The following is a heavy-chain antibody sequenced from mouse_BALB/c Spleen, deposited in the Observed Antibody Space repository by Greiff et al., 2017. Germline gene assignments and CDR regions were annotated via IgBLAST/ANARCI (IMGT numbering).Heavy chain of an antibody. Sequence: DVQLQESGPGLVKPSQSLSLTCSVTGYSITSGYYWNWIRQFPGNKLEWMGYISYDGSNNYNPSLKNRISITRDTSKNQFFLKLNSVTTEDTATYYCARDGYRYDGPFAYWGQGTLVTVSA. CDR3: ARDGYRYDGPFAY. J-gene: IGHJ3*01. D-gene: IGHD2-14*01. V-gene: IGHV3-6*02. CDR2: ISYDGSN. CDR1: GYSITSGYY.